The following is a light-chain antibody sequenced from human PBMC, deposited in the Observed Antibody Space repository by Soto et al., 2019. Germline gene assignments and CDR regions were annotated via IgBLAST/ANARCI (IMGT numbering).Light chain of an antibody. V-gene: IGLV2-14*01. CDR3: ASYTSGSPSVS. CDR2: EVS. CDR1: SSDVGGYKY. J-gene: IGLJ2*01. Sequence: QSVLTQPASVSGSPGQSITISCTGTSSDVGGYKYVSWFQQHPDKAPKLIIFEVSNRPSGISSRFSGSKSGKTASLTISGLQAEDEADYYCASYTSGSPSVSFGGGTKVTV.